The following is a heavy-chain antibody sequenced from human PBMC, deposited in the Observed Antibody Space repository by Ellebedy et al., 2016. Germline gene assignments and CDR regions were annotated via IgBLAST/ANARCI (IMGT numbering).Heavy chain of an antibody. Sequence: ASVKVSXXASGYTFTSYDINWVRQATGQGLEWMGWMNPNSGNTGYAQKFQGRVTMTRNTSISTAYMELSSLRSEDTAVYYCARAYPLRFLEWLCHPWGQGTLVTVSS. CDR2: MNPNSGNT. V-gene: IGHV1-8*01. CDR3: ARAYPLRFLEWLCHP. CDR1: GYTFTSYD. J-gene: IGHJ5*02. D-gene: IGHD3-3*01.